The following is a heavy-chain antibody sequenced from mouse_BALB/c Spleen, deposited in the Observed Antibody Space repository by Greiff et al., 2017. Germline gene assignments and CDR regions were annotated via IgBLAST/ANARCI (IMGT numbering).Heavy chain of an antibody. J-gene: IGHJ2*01. Sequence: DVKLQESGPGLVKPSQSLSLTCTVTGYSITSDYAWNWIRQFPGNKLEWMGYISYSGSTSYNPSLKSRISITRDTSKNQFFLQLNSVTTEDTATYYCARGGLYYYGSSPYFDYWGQGTTLTVSS. D-gene: IGHD1-1*01. CDR3: ARGGLYYYGSSPYFDY. CDR1: GYSITSDYA. V-gene: IGHV3-2*02. CDR2: ISYSGST.